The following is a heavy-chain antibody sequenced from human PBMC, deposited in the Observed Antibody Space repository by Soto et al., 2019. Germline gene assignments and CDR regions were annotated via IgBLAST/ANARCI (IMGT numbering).Heavy chain of an antibody. J-gene: IGHJ2*01. CDR3: ARGPTTVVRYWYFDL. CDR2: IIPIFGTA. CDR1: GGTFSGYA. D-gene: IGHD4-17*01. V-gene: IGHV1-69*01. Sequence: QVQLVQSGAEVKKPGSSVKVSCKASGGTFSGYAISWVRQAPGQGLEWMGGIIPIFGTANYAQKFQGRVTITADESTSTAYMELSSLRSEDTAVYYCARGPTTVVRYWYFDLWGRGTLVTVSS.